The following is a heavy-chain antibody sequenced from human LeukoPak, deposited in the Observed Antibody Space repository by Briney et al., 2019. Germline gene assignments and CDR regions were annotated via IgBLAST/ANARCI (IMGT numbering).Heavy chain of an antibody. V-gene: IGHV4-59*08. Sequence: SETLSLTCTVSGGSISSYYWSWIRQPPGKGLEWIGYIYYSGSTNYNPSLKSRVTISVDTSKNQFSLKLSSVTAADTAVYYCATTLVVSSLEGYYGMDVWGQGTTVTVS. CDR2: IYYSGST. CDR1: GGSISSYY. CDR3: ATTLVVSSLEGYYGMDV. D-gene: IGHD2-2*01. J-gene: IGHJ6*02.